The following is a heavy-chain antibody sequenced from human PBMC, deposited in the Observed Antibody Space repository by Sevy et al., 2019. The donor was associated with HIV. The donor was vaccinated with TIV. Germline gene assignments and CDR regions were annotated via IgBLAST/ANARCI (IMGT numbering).Heavy chain of an antibody. Sequence: ASVKVSCKASGYAFTGYYIHWVRQAPGQGLEWMGRINPISGGTDDSQKFQGRVTMTRDTSISTADMDVSRLTSDDTAVYYGARAPTDFWTGGMAVWGQGTVVTVSS. CDR2: INPISGGT. V-gene: IGHV1-2*06. D-gene: IGHD3-3*01. CDR1: GYAFTGYY. CDR3: ARAPTDFWTGGMAV. J-gene: IGHJ6*02.